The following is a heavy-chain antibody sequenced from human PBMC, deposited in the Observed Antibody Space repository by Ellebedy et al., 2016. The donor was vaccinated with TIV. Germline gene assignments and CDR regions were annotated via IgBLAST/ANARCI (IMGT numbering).Heavy chain of an antibody. CDR3: ARVADRGGGERGDAFDI. CDR1: GGTFSSYA. Sequence: ASVKVSCKASGGTFSSYAISWVRQAPGQGLEWMGRIIPILGIANYAQKFQGRVTITADKSTSTAYMELSSLRSEDTAVYYCARVADRGGGERGDAFDIWGQGTMVTVSS. CDR2: IIPILGIA. D-gene: IGHD2-21*01. V-gene: IGHV1-69*04. J-gene: IGHJ3*02.